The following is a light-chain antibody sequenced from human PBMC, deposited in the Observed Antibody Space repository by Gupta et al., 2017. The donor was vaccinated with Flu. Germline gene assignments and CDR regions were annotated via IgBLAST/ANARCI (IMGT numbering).Light chain of an antibody. CDR1: RSNIGAGSD. CDR3: QSYDSSLNAYV. J-gene: IGLJ1*01. V-gene: IGLV1-40*01. Sequence: QSVLTQPPSVSGAPGQRVTISCTGSRSNIGAGSDVHWYQQLPGTAPKLLIYGSTNRPSGRFSGSKSGASASLAITGLQAEDEADYFCQSYDSSLNAYVFGTGTKVTVL. CDR2: GST.